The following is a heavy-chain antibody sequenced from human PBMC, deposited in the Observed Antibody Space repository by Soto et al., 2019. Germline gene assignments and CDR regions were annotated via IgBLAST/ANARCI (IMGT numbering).Heavy chain of an antibody. CDR2: INSDGSST. V-gene: IGHV3-74*01. D-gene: IGHD6-6*01. Sequence: EVQLVESGGGLVQPGGSLRLSCAASGFTFRSYWMQWVRQAPGRGLVWVSWINSDGSSTSYADSVKGRFTISRDNAKNTMYLQMSGLRAEDTAVYYCASGGSSLNFDSWGQGTLGTVSS. CDR3: ASGGSSLNFDS. CDR1: GFTFRSYW. J-gene: IGHJ4*02.